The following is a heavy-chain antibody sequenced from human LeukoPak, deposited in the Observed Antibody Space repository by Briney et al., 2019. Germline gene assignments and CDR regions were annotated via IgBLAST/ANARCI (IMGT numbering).Heavy chain of an antibody. CDR2: IYYSGST. J-gene: IGHJ4*02. V-gene: IGHV4-61*01. D-gene: IGHD6-6*01. CDR1: GGSVSSGSYY. Sequence: PSETLSLTCTVSGGSVSSGSYYWSRIRQPPGKGLEWIGYIYYSGSTNYNPSLKSRVTISVDTSKNQFSLKLSSVTAADTAVYYCARGRIAAGDWGQGTLVTVSS. CDR3: ARGRIAAGD.